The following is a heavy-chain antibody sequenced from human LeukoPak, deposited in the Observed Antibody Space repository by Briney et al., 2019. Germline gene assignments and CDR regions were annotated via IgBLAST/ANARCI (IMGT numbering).Heavy chain of an antibody. J-gene: IGHJ4*02. Sequence: PGGSLRLSCAASGFTFSSYETNWVRQAPGKGLEWVSYISSSGSTIYYADSVKGRFTISRDNAKNSLYLQMNSLRAEDTAVYYCARAKVRYFDRGPFDYWGQGTLVTVSS. CDR2: ISSSGSTI. D-gene: IGHD3-9*01. CDR3: ARAKVRYFDRGPFDY. V-gene: IGHV3-48*03. CDR1: GFTFSSYE.